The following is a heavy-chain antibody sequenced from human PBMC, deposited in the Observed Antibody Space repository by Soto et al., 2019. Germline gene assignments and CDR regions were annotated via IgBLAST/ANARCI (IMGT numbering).Heavy chain of an antibody. D-gene: IGHD3-3*01. V-gene: IGHV4-39*01. Sequence: SETLSLTCTVSGGSISSSSYYWGWIRQPPGKGLEWIGSIYYSGSTYYNPSLKSRVTISVDTSKNQFSLKLSSVTAADTAVYYCARPYNDFWSGYSTYYYYYMDVWGKGTTVTVSS. J-gene: IGHJ6*03. CDR3: ARPYNDFWSGYSTYYYYYMDV. CDR2: IYYSGST. CDR1: GGSISSSSYY.